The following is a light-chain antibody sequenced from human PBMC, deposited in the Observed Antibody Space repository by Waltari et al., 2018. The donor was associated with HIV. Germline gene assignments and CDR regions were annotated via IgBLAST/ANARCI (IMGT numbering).Light chain of an antibody. CDR2: KDS. CDR3: QSLDGGEGNII. V-gene: IGLV3-25*03. CDR1: ALSMQY. Sequence: SYELTQPPSLSVSPGQTARITCSGDALSMQYGYWYKQKPGQAPVLVIYKDSERSSGFLERFPGPGSGPTVTLPIRGARAKDEVAISGQSLDGGEGNIILGGGPKLTV. J-gene: IGLJ2*01.